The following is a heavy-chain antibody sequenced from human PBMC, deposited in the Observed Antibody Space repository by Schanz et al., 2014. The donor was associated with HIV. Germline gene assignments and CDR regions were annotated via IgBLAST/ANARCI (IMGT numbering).Heavy chain of an antibody. V-gene: IGHV3-23*04. CDR3: AKMARSVAANTNFDH. Sequence: EVQLVESGGGLVKPGESLRLSCAGSGLTFSGYSMNWVRQAPGKGLEWVSAISGSGSSTYYADSVKGRFTISRDISKNTLYLHVNSLRAEDTAVYYCAKMARSVAANTNFDHWGQGTLVTVSS. CDR1: GLTFSGYS. D-gene: IGHD6-19*01. CDR2: ISGSGSST. J-gene: IGHJ4*02.